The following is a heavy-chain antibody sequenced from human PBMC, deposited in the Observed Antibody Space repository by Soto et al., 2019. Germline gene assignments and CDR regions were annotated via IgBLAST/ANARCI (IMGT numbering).Heavy chain of an antibody. D-gene: IGHD6-19*01. CDR2: ISGFGDHT. Sequence: EVQLLDSGGGLVQPGDSLRLSCAASGFTFSTYAMSWVRQAPGKGLEWVSEISGFGDHTYYAESVKGRFTISRDNYKSTVYLQMNNLRAEDTAIYYCAKDHESSSGWYGTFDYWGQGTLVTVSS. CDR3: AKDHESSSGWYGTFDY. V-gene: IGHV3-23*01. J-gene: IGHJ4*02. CDR1: GFTFSTYA.